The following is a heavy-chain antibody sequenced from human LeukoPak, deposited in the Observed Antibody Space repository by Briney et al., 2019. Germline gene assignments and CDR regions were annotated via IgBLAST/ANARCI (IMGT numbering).Heavy chain of an antibody. J-gene: IGHJ4*02. CDR1: GASISNNNW. CDR3: ARGPPPDFDY. CDR2: IYHSGST. Sequence: SETLSLTCAVSGASISNNNWWTWVRQPPGKGLEWIGKIYHSGSTNYNPSLKSRVTLSVDTSKNQFSLKLSSVTAADTAVYYCARGPPPDFDYWGRGTLVTVSS. V-gene: IGHV4-4*02.